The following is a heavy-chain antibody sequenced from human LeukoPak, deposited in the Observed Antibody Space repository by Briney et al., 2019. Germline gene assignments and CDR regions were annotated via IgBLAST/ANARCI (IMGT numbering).Heavy chain of an antibody. V-gene: IGHV4-59*08. CDR1: GDSISNYY. J-gene: IGHJ5*02. CDR2: IYYSGST. CDR3: ARQDGSRTTVVDNWFDP. D-gene: IGHD4-23*01. Sequence: SETLSLTCSVSGDSISNYYWSWIRQPPGKGLEWIGYIYYSGSTNYNPSLKSRVTISVDTSKNQFSLKLSSVTAADTAVYYCARQDGSRTTVVDNWFDPWGQGTLVTVSS.